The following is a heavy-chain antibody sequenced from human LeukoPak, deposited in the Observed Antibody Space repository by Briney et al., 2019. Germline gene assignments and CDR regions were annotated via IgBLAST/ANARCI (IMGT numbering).Heavy chain of an antibody. J-gene: IGHJ6*03. Sequence: GGSLRLSCAASGFTFSSYAMSWVRQAPGKGLEWVSDISGSGGSTYYADSVKGRFTISRDNSKNTLYLQMNSLRAEDTAVYYWTKKQQRVTPLLSYYYMDVWGKGTTVTISS. CDR1: GFTFSSYA. D-gene: IGHD6-13*01. CDR3: TKKQQRVTPLLSYYYMDV. V-gene: IGHV3-23*01. CDR2: ISGSGGST.